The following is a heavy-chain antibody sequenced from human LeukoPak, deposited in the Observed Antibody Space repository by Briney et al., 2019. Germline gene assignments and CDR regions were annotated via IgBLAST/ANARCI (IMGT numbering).Heavy chain of an antibody. Sequence: ASVKVSCKASRYTFTDYYMHWVRQAPGQGLEWMGWINPNSGGTNYAQKFQGRVTMTRDTSISTAYMELRSLRSDDTAVYYCARDGYSYGDYWGQGTLVTVSS. D-gene: IGHD5-18*01. CDR1: RYTFTDYY. CDR3: ARDGYSYGDY. J-gene: IGHJ4*02. V-gene: IGHV1-2*02. CDR2: INPNSGGT.